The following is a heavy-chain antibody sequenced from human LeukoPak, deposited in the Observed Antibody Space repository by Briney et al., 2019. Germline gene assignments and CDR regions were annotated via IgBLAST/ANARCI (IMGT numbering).Heavy chain of an antibody. CDR3: ASWGVNYYDSSGYYYDMAFAFDS. CDR2: IYYSGST. CDR1: GGSISSYY. D-gene: IGHD3-22*01. J-gene: IGHJ3*02. Sequence: SETLSLTCTVSGGSISSYYWSWIRQPPGKGLEWIGYIYYSGSTNYNPSLKSRVSRSEAPSKYTFSRKLSPVTAADTAVYYWASWGVNYYDSSGYYYDMAFAFDSCSEGRIVTVYS. V-gene: IGHV4-59*01.